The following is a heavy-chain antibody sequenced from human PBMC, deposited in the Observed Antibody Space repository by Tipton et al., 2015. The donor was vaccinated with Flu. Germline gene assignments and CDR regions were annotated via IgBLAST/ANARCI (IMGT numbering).Heavy chain of an antibody. J-gene: IGHJ4*02. CDR2: IYASGST. Sequence: TLSLTCTVSGGSISSYYWTWIRQPAGKGLEWIGRIYASGSTDYNPSLKSRITVSVDTSKNQFSLILSSVTAADTAVYYCARSSRGWYRAMFDWGQGTLVTVSS. CDR3: ARSSRGWYRAMFD. CDR1: GGSISSYY. D-gene: IGHD6-19*01. V-gene: IGHV4-4*07.